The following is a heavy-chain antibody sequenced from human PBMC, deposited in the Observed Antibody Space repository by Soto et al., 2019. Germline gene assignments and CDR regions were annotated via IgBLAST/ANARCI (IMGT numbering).Heavy chain of an antibody. D-gene: IGHD5-12*01. CDR1: GASISSGDYF. J-gene: IGHJ4*02. Sequence: TLSLTCTVSGASISSGDYFWSWIRQSPGKGLQWIGYIYDSGSSYYNPSLKSRVTMSVDTSKNQFSLKLSSVTAADTAVYYCAREKGYISGPKNFDYWGQGTLVTVSS. V-gene: IGHV4-30-4*01. CDR2: IYDSGSS. CDR3: AREKGYISGPKNFDY.